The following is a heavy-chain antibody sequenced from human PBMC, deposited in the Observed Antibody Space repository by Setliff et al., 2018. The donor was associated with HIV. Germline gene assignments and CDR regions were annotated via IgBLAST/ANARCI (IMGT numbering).Heavy chain of an antibody. CDR2: MYYTGTT. Sequence: SETLSLPCTVSGGSLTGYHWSWIRQSAGKELEWIGRMYYTGTTDYSPSLMSRVTLSIDRSKNQFALEVNSMTAADAAVYYCARSIYGSGTYPLDIWSQGTLVTVSS. CDR1: GGSLTGYH. V-gene: IGHV4-4*07. J-gene: IGHJ4*02. D-gene: IGHD3-10*01. CDR3: ARSIYGSGTYPLDI.